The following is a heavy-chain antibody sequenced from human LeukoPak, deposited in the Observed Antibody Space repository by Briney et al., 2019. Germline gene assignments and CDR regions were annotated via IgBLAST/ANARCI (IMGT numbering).Heavy chain of an antibody. CDR3: VRYGSGYHYFDY. Sequence: SGPALVKPTQTLTLTCTFSGFSLSMTGMCVSWIRQPPGKALEWLARIDWDDDKYYSTTLETRLTISKDTSKNQVVLTMTNVDPVDAATYYCVRYGSGYHYFDYWGQGILVTVSS. D-gene: IGHD5-12*01. CDR2: IDWDDDK. J-gene: IGHJ4*02. V-gene: IGHV2-70*11. CDR1: GFSLSMTGMC.